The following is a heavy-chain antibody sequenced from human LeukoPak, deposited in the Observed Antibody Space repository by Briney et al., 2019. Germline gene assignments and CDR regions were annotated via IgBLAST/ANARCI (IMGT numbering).Heavy chain of an antibody. V-gene: IGHV3-23*01. D-gene: IGHD3-9*01. CDR2: ISGSGGST. CDR1: GFTFSSYA. Sequence: GGSLRLSCAASGFTFSSYAMSWVRQAPGKGLEWVSAISGSGGSTYYADSVKGRFTISRDNSKNTLYLQMNSLRAEDTAVYYCAKSPPTSYDILTGYNWFDPWGQGTLVTVSS. J-gene: IGHJ5*02. CDR3: AKSPPTSYDILTGYNWFDP.